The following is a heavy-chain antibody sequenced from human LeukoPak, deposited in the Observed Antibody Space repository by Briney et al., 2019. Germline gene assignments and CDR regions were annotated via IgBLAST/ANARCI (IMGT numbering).Heavy chain of an antibody. Sequence: GGSLRLSCAASGFTFSSYVMSWVRQAPGKGLEWVSAISGSGGGTYYTDSVKDRFTISRDNSKNTLHLQLNSLRAEDTAVYYCAKGPLGYCSGGSCYIDYWGQGTLVTVSS. V-gene: IGHV3-23*01. CDR2: ISGSGGGT. D-gene: IGHD2-15*01. CDR1: GFTFSSYV. CDR3: AKGPLGYCSGGSCYIDY. J-gene: IGHJ4*02.